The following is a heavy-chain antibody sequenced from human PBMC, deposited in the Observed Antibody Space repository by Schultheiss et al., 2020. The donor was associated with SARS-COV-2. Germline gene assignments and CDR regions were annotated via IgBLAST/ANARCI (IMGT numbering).Heavy chain of an antibody. CDR3: ARGPRIVVVPAAIPCWFDP. J-gene: IGHJ5*02. Sequence: ASVKVSCKAAGYTFTSYAISWVRQAPGQGLEWMGWVTADNGDAKYAQKFQGWVTMTRDTSISTAYMELSRLRSDDTAVYYCARGPRIVVVPAAIPCWFDPWGQGTLVTVSS. V-gene: IGHV1-2*04. CDR1: GYTFTSYA. CDR2: VTADNGDA. D-gene: IGHD2-2*02.